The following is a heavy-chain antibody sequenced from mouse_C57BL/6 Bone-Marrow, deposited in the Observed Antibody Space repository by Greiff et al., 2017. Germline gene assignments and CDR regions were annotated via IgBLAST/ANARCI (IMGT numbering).Heavy chain of an antibody. J-gene: IGHJ2*01. CDR2: INPSNGGT. V-gene: IGHV1-53*01. Sequence: VQLQQPGTELVKPGASVKLSCKASGYTFTSYWMHWVKQRPGQGLEWIGNINPSNGGTNYNEKFKSKATLTVDKSSSTAYMQLSSLTSEDSAVYYCARFPITTVVAPYFDYWGQGTTLTVSS. CDR3: ARFPITTVVAPYFDY. CDR1: GYTFTSYW. D-gene: IGHD1-1*01.